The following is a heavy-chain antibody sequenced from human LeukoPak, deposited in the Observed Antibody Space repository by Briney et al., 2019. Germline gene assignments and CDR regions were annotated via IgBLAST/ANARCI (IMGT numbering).Heavy chain of an antibody. CDR1: EFTFSSYE. D-gene: IGHD3-22*01. Sequence: PGGSLRLSCAASEFTFSSYEMNWVRQAPGKGLEWVSYISSSGSSIYYADSVKGRFTISRENAKNSLYLQMNSLRAEDTAVYFCARAFTSSGYYDGQGFDYWGQGTLVTVSS. J-gene: IGHJ4*02. V-gene: IGHV3-48*03. CDR3: ARAFTSSGYYDGQGFDY. CDR2: ISSSGSSI.